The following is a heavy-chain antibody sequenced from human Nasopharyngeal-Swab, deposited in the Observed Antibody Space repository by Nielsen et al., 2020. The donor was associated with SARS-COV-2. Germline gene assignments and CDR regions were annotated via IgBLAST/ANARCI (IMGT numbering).Heavy chain of an antibody. J-gene: IGHJ6*02. CDR3: ARGSERLRSVNSFYYGMDV. CDR2: IWYDGSDK. Sequence: GSLKISCAASGFTFSNYGMHWVRQAPGKGLEWVAVIWYDGSDKYYADSVKGRFTISRDNSRDTLYLQMNSLRAEDTAVYYCARGSERLRSVNSFYYGMDVWGRGTTVTVSS. V-gene: IGHV3-33*01. D-gene: IGHD4-17*01. CDR1: GFTFSNYG.